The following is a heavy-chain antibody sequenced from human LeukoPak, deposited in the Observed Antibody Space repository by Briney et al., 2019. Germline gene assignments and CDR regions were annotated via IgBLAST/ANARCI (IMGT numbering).Heavy chain of an antibody. J-gene: IGHJ4*02. CDR3: AKDSAKYCSGGSCYSGYDY. V-gene: IGHV3-30*18. D-gene: IGHD2-15*01. CDR1: GFTFSRNG. Sequence: AGGSLRLSCAASGFTFSRNGMHWVRQAPGKGLEWVAVIPYDGSKKHYADSVKGRFTISRDNSKNTLYLQMNSLRAEDTAVYYCAKDSAKYCSGGSCYSGYDYWSQGTLVTVSS. CDR2: IPYDGSKK.